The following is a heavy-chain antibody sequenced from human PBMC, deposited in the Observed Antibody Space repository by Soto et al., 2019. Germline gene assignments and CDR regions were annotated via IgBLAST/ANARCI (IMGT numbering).Heavy chain of an antibody. D-gene: IGHD6-19*01. Sequence: GSLRLSCAASGFTFSSYAMSWVRQAPGKGLEWVSAISGSGGSTYYADSVKGRFTISRDNSKNTLYLQMNSLRAEDTAVYYCAKDLNSSGWYYYYGMDVWGQGTTVTVSS. J-gene: IGHJ6*02. CDR2: ISGSGGST. CDR3: AKDLNSSGWYYYYGMDV. V-gene: IGHV3-23*01. CDR1: GFTFSSYA.